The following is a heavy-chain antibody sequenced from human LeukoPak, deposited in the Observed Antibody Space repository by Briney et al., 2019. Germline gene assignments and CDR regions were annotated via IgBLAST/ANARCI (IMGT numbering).Heavy chain of an antibody. J-gene: IGHJ3*02. V-gene: IGHV1-69*05. CDR1: GGTFSSYA. CDR3: ARDRAVGVMIAFDI. D-gene: IGHD3-16*01. Sequence: ASVKVSCKASGGTFSSYAISWVRQAPGQGLEWMGGIIPIFGTANYAQKFQGRVTFTRNTSISTAYMELNSLRSDDTAVYYCARDRAVGVMIAFDIWGQGTTVTVSS. CDR2: IIPIFGTA.